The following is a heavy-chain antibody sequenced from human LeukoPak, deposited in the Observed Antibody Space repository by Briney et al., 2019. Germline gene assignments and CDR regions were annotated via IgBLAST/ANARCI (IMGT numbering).Heavy chain of an antibody. CDR1: GFTLSNSW. Sequence: GGSLRLSCAASGFTLSNSWVHWVRQAPGKGLVWVSRINSDGSTTTYADSVKGRFTISRDNAKNTLYLQMNSLRAEDTAVYYCARAARADCTSPTCHSWLAPWGQGTQVTVSS. V-gene: IGHV3-74*01. CDR2: INSDGSTT. D-gene: IGHD2/OR15-2a*01. CDR3: ARAARADCTSPTCHSWLAP. J-gene: IGHJ5*02.